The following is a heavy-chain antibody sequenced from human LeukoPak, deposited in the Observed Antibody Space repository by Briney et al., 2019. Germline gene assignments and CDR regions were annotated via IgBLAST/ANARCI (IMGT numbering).Heavy chain of an antibody. CDR2: INAGSGNT. J-gene: IGHJ6*02. D-gene: IGHD3-10*01. CDR3: ARGAPMAYYYYGMDV. Sequence: ASVKVSCKASGYTFTSYAMHWVRQAPGQRLEWMGWINAGSGNTKYSQKFQGRVTITRDTSASTAYMELSSLRSEDTAVYYCARGAPMAYYYYGMDVWGQGTTVTVSS. CDR1: GYTFTSYA. V-gene: IGHV1-3*01.